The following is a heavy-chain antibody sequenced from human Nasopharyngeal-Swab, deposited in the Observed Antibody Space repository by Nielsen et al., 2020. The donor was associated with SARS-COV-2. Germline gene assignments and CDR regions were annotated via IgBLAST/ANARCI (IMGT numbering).Heavy chain of an antibody. CDR2: IYYSGST. D-gene: IGHD3-10*01. Sequence: SETLSLTCTVSGGSISIYYWSWIRQPPGKVLEWIGYIYYSGSTNYNPSLKSRVTISVDTSKNQFSLKLSSVTAADTAVYYCARVEGSPYGSGSYSIDYWGQGTLVTVSS. CDR3: ARVEGSPYGSGSYSIDY. CDR1: GGSISIYY. J-gene: IGHJ4*02. V-gene: IGHV4-59*01.